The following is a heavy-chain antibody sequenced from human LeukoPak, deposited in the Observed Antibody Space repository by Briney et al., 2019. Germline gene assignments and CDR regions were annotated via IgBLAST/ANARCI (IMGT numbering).Heavy chain of an antibody. CDR2: ILHGESA. J-gene: IGHJ4*01. CDR3: ARGLRNVDY. Sequence: PSETLSLTCAVSGYSITSGHYWGWIRQPPGKGLDWIGSILHGESALYNPSLKSRVSISVDTSKNHFSLRLTSVTAADTAVYYCARGLRNVDYWGHGTLVTVSS. CDR1: GYSITSGHY. V-gene: IGHV4-38-2*01.